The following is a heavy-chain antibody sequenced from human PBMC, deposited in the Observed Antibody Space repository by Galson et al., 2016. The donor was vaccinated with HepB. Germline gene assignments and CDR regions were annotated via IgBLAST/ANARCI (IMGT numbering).Heavy chain of an antibody. V-gene: IGHV1-18*01. CDR3: ARAASCSGVNCYGADFDF. CDR1: GYIFTDYG. D-gene: IGHD2-15*01. CDR2: IRANNGKT. J-gene: IGHJ4*02. Sequence: SVKVSCKASGYIFTDYGISWVRQAPGQGLEWMGWIRANNGKTNYAQKVQGRVTMTTDTSTSTAYMEPRSLRYDDTAVYFCARAASCSGVNCYGADFDFWGQGTLVTVSS.